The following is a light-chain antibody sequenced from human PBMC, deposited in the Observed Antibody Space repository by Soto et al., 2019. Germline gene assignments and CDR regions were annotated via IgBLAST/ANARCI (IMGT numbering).Light chain of an antibody. J-gene: IGLJ1*01. CDR2: SSN. CDR1: SSNIGSET. CDR3: AAWDDSLNACV. V-gene: IGLV1-44*01. Sequence: QSVLTQPPSASGTPGQRVSISCSGISSNIGSETVNWYQQFPGTAPKLLIYSSNQRPSGVPDRFSGSKSGTSAFLDISGLQSEDEAEYYCAAWDDSLNACVFGTGTKLNVL.